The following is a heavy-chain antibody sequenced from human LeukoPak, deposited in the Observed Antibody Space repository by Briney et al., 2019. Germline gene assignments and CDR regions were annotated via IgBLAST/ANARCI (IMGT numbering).Heavy chain of an antibody. CDR2: INGDGSST. CDR1: EFTFSGYW. V-gene: IGHV3-74*01. J-gene: IGHJ4*02. CDR3: ARAPTNWVYFDS. Sequence: QSGGSLRLSCAASEFTFSGYWMHWVRQTPGKGLVWVSRINGDGSSTTYADYADSVKGRFTISRDNAKNTLYLQMNSLRAEDTAVYYCARAPTNWVYFDSWGQGTLVTVSS. D-gene: IGHD7-27*01.